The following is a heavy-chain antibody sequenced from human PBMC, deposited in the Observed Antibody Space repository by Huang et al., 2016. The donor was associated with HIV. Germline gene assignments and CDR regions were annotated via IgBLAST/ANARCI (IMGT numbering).Heavy chain of an antibody. D-gene: IGHD6-19*01. V-gene: IGHV1-69*13. CDR2: IIPIFGTA. CDR1: GGTFSSYV. Sequence: QVQLVQSGAEVKKPGSSVKVSCKASGGTFSSYVISWVRQAPGQGLECMGGIIPIFGTANYAEKFQGRVTITADESTSTAYMELSSLRSEDTAVYYCAREKGAVAGFFAYWGQGTLVTVSS. CDR3: AREKGAVAGFFAY. J-gene: IGHJ4*02.